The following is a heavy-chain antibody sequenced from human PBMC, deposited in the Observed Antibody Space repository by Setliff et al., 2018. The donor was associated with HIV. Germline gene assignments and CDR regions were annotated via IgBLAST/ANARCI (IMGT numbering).Heavy chain of an antibody. V-gene: IGHV4-59*06. D-gene: IGHD6-13*01. J-gene: IGHJ4*02. CDR1: GDSISSYF. CDR2: IYNTGST. Sequence: PSETLSLTCTVSGDSISSYFWTWIRQHPGKGLEWSGYIYNTGSTYHSPSLESRVTISIDTSKNQFSLKLSSVTAADTAVYFCARGRGSSSSWPIDYWGQGTLVTVSS. CDR3: ARGRGSSSSWPIDY.